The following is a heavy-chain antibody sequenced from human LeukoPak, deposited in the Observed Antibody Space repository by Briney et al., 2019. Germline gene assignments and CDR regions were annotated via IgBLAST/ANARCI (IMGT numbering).Heavy chain of an antibody. J-gene: IGHJ6*03. Sequence: GGSLRLSCAASGFTFNHYWMTWVRQAPGMGLEGVANIKQDGSEKYYVDSVKGRFTISRDIAKNSLYLQVNSLRAEDTAVYYCARDRPQQWLVRGQRGYYYYMDVWGKGTTVTISS. CDR1: GFTFNHYW. CDR2: IKQDGSEK. D-gene: IGHD6-19*01. CDR3: ARDRPQQWLVRGQRGYYYYMDV. V-gene: IGHV3-7*01.